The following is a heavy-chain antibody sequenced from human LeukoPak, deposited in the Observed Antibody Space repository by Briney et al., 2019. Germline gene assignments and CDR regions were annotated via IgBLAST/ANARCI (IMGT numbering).Heavy chain of an antibody. J-gene: IGHJ4*02. D-gene: IGHD2-15*01. CDR1: GFTFSSYW. V-gene: IGHV3-7*05. Sequence: GGSLRLSCAASGFTFSSYWMSWVCQAPGKGLEWVANIKQDGSEKYYVDSVKGRFTISRDNAKNSLYLQMNSLRAEDTAVYYCARADVGYCSGGSCYLDYWGQGTLVTVSS. CDR3: ARADVGYCSGGSCYLDY. CDR2: IKQDGSEK.